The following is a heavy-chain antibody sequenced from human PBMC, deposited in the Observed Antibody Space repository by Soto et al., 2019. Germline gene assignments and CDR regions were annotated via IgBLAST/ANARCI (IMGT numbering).Heavy chain of an antibody. J-gene: IGHJ4*02. CDR3: AQGEMATINGFDY. CDR1: GFTFTSSA. D-gene: IGHD5-12*01. Sequence: QMPLVQSGPEVKKPGTSVKVSCKASGFTFTSSAVQWVRQARGQRLEWIGWIVVGSGNTNYAQKFQERVTITRDMSTSTAYMELSSLRSEDTAVYYCAQGEMATINGFDYWGQGTLVTVSS. V-gene: IGHV1-58*01. CDR2: IVVGSGNT.